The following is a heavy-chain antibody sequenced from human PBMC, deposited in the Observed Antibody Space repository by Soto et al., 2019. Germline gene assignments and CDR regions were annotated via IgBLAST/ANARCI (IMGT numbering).Heavy chain of an antibody. CDR2: ISSRGTDI. CDR3: ATLGRADYPPLAA. CDR1: GFLFSTST. D-gene: IGHD4-17*01. Sequence: PXVSLPLSCEASGFLFSTSTLNWVRRAPGKGLEWVAEISSRGTDIYYADSVKGRFTNSRDNSKNTLYLLLDRVKSDDTAVYFCATLGRADYPPLAAWGQGTLVTVSS. V-gene: IGHV3-30*04. J-gene: IGHJ5*02.